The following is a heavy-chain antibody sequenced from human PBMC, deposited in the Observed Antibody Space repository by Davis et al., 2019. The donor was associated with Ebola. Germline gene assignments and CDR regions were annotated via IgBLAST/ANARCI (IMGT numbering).Heavy chain of an antibody. J-gene: IGHJ5*02. CDR2: INEDGSQI. Sequence: PGGSLRLSCAASEFTFSAHWMGWLRQAPGKGLEWVADINEDGSQINYVDSVRGRFTISRDNAENSLFLQMNSLRVEDTAVYYCAKDSGWQMSPWGQGTLVTVSS. CDR3: AKDSGWQMSP. D-gene: IGHD6-19*01. CDR1: EFTFSAHW. V-gene: IGHV3-7*01.